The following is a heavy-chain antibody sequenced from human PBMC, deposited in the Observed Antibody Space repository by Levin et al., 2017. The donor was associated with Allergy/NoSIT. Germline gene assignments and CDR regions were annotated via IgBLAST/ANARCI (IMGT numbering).Heavy chain of an antibody. CDR2: IYSGGST. J-gene: IGHJ6*03. Sequence: GGSLRLSCAASGFSVSSNYMSWVRQAPGKGLEWVSVIYSGGSTYYADSVKGRSTISRDNSKNTLYLQMNSLRAEDTAVDYCARVAYGPGFDYYYYMDVWGKGTTVTVSS. D-gene: IGHD3-10*01. CDR3: ARVAYGPGFDYYYYMDV. CDR1: GFSVSSNY. V-gene: IGHV3-53*01.